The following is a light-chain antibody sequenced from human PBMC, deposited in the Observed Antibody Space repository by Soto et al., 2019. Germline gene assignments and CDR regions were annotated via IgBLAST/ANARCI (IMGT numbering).Light chain of an antibody. CDR3: QQSCSTPWT. V-gene: IGKV1-39*01. J-gene: IGKJ1*01. Sequence: DIQMTQSPSSLSASVGDRVTITCRASQSISSYLNWYQQKPGKAPKLLIYAASSLQSGVPSRFRGSGSGTDFTLTISSLQPEDFATYYCQQSCSTPWTFGQGTTVEIK. CDR2: AAS. CDR1: QSISSY.